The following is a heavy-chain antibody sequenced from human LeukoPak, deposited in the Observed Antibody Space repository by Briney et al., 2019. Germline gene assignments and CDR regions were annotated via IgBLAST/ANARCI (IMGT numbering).Heavy chain of an antibody. Sequence: PGGSLRLSCAASGFTFSNAWMNWVRQAPGKGLEWVGRIKSKTDGGTTDYAAPVKGRFTISRDDSKNTLYLQMNSLKTEDTAVYYCTTERTYAVANDAFDIWVQGTMVTVSS. CDR1: GFTFSNAW. CDR2: IKSKTDGGTT. CDR3: TTERTYAVANDAFDI. V-gene: IGHV3-15*07. D-gene: IGHD5-12*01. J-gene: IGHJ3*02.